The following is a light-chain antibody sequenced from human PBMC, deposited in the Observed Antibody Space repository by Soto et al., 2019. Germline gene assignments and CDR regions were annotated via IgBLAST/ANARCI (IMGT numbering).Light chain of an antibody. J-gene: IGKJ2*01. V-gene: IGKV3-20*01. CDR3: QQYGSSPPYT. CDR2: GAS. CDR1: QSVRSSY. Sequence: EIVLRQSPGTLSLSPGERATLSCRASQSVRSSYLAWYQQKPGQAPRLLIYGASSRATGIPDRFSGSGSGTDFTLTISRREPEDFAVYYCQQYGSSPPYTFGQGTKLEIK.